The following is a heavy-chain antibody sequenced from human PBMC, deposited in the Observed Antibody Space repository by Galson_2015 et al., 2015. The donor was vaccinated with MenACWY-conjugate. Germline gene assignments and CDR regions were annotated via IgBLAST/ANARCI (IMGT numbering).Heavy chain of an antibody. D-gene: IGHD1-26*01. V-gene: IGHV1-46*02. J-gene: IGHJ6*02. CDR3: ARGRGSYYYGMDV. CDR1: GYTFNTYY. CDR2: INPYGGST. Sequence: SVQVSCMASGYTFNTYYMHWVRQAPGQGLEWVGIINPYGGSTTYAQKFQGRVTMTRDTSTSRVYMELSSLRSEDTAVYYCARGRGSYYYGMDVWGQGTTVTVSS.